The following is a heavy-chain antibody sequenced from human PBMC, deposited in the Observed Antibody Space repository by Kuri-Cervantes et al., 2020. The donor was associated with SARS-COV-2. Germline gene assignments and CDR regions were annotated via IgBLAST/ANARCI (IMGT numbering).Heavy chain of an antibody. CDR1: GYTLTDLS. V-gene: IGHV1-24*01. J-gene: IGHJ5*02. D-gene: IGHD2-2*02. CDR3: ARSSKGRPGYCSSTSCYIGGGWFDP. Sequence: ASVKVSCKVSGYTLTDLSMHWVRQAPGKGLEWMGGFDPEDGETIYAQKFQGRVTITADESTSTAYMELSSLRSEDTAVYYCARSSKGRPGYCSSTSCYIGGGWFDPWGQGTLVTVSS. CDR2: FDPEDGET.